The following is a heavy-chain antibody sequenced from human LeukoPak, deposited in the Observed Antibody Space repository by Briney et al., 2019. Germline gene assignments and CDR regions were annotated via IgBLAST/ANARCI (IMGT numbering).Heavy chain of an antibody. Sequence: GGSLRLSCAASGFPFSTYAMTWVRQAPGKGLEWVSSITGSGYNTYYPDSMRGRFTISRDNSKNTLFLQMDSLRAEDTAIYYCAKYKPSSPFDFRGQGTLVTVSS. CDR3: AKYKPSSPFDF. CDR2: ITGSGYNT. D-gene: IGHD1-1*01. J-gene: IGHJ4*02. V-gene: IGHV3-23*01. CDR1: GFPFSTYA.